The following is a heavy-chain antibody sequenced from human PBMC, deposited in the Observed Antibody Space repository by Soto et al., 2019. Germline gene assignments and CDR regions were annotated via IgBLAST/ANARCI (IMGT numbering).Heavy chain of an antibody. CDR1: GASISTPGSY. J-gene: IGHJ4*02. Sequence: SETLSLTCTVSGASISTPGSYWGWVRQSPGTGLQWIGFVYYTGDTYYSPSFKSRVTMSVDTSKNQFSLTMKSVTAADTGVYYCASHPLNWSDADSWGQGVLVTVSS. CDR2: VYYTGDT. V-gene: IGHV4-39*01. D-gene: IGHD1-1*01. CDR3: ASHPLNWSDADS.